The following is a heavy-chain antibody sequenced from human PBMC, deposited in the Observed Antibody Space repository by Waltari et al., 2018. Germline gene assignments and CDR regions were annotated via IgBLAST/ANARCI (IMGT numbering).Heavy chain of an antibody. D-gene: IGHD3-3*02. CDR1: GYTFTSYA. Sequence: QVQLVQSGAEVKKPGASVKVSCKASGYTFTSYAMHWVRQAPGQRLEWMGWINAGNVKTKNAQKFQGRVTITRETSAGTAYRELSSLRSEDTAVYYCAREAFEDAFDIWGQGTMVTVSS. CDR2: INAGNVKT. J-gene: IGHJ3*02. CDR3: AREAFEDAFDI. V-gene: IGHV1-3*01.